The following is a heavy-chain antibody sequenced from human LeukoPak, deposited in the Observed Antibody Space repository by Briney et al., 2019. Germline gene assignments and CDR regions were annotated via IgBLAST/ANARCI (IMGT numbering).Heavy chain of an antibody. CDR1: GFTFSRYS. J-gene: IGHJ3*02. V-gene: IGHV3-21*01. D-gene: IGHD4-17*01. CDR3: ARDRIIYGDYGDAFDI. Sequence: GGSLRLSCAASGFTFSRYSMNWVRQAPGRGLEWVSSISSSSSYIYYADSLKGRFTISRDNAKNSLYLQMNGLRAEDTAVYFCARDRIIYGDYGDAFDIWGQGTMVTV. CDR2: ISSSSSYI.